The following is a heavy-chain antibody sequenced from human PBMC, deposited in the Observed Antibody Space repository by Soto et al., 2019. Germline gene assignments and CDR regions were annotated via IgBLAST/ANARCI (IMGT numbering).Heavy chain of an antibody. D-gene: IGHD6-6*01. Sequence: LEILSLTCTVSGGSVSSYYLSWIRQPPGKGLEWIGYIYYSGSTNYNPSLKSRVTISVDTSKNQFSLKLSSVTAADTAVYYCARLEKSSSSYWFDPWGQGTLVTVSS. CDR1: GGSVSSYY. CDR2: IYYSGST. V-gene: IGHV4-59*08. J-gene: IGHJ5*02. CDR3: ARLEKSSSSYWFDP.